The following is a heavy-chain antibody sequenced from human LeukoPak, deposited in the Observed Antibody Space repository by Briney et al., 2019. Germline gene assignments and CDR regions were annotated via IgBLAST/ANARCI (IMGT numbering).Heavy chain of an antibody. CDR3: AKDILRYFDSPTYFDY. CDR1: GFTFSSYG. V-gene: IGHV3-9*03. CDR2: ISWNSGSI. Sequence: GGSLRLSCAASGFTFSSYGMSWVRQAPGKGLEWVSGISWNSGSIGYADSVKGRFTISRDNAKNSLYLQMNSLRAEDMALYYCAKDILRYFDSPTYFDYWGQGTLVTVSS. D-gene: IGHD3-9*01. J-gene: IGHJ4*02.